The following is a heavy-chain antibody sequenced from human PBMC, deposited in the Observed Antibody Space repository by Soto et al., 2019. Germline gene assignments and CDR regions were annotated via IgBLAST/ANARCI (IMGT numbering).Heavy chain of an antibody. CDR2: VSHAGSSQ. CDR3: AKAQAGWDSQTNGLDV. J-gene: IGHJ6*02. CDR1: GFTFSSHG. Sequence: QVHLVESGGGVVQPGMSLRVSCAASGFTFSSHGMHWVRQAPGKGLEWVAVVSHAGSSQAYADSVKGRFTISRDNYQNMVFLQMNSLRTEDTAVYYCAKAQAGWDSQTNGLDVWGQGTTVTVSS. D-gene: IGHD1-26*01. V-gene: IGHV3-30*18.